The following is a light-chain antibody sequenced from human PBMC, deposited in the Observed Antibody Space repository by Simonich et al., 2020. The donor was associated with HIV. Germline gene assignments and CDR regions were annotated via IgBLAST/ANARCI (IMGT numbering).Light chain of an antibody. V-gene: IGLV6-57*03. CDR1: SGSIATNY. Sequence: NFMLTQPHSVSESPGKTVTISCTRRSGSIATNYVQGYQQRPGSAPTTVIDENNHSPPGVPDRFSCSIDSSSNSASLTISGLKTEDEADYYCQSYDSSNQVFGGGTKLTVL. CDR3: QSYDSSNQV. CDR2: ENN. J-gene: IGLJ3*02.